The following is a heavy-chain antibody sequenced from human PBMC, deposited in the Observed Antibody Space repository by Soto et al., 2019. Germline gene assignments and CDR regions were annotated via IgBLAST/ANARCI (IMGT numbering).Heavy chain of an antibody. J-gene: IGHJ4*02. CDR1: GFTFSSYS. V-gene: IGHV3-48*01. Sequence: EVQLVESGGGLVQPGGSLRLSCAASGFTFSSYSMNWVRQAPGKGLEWVSYISSSSSTIYYADSVKGRFTISRDNAKNSLYLQMNSLRAEDTAVYYCAALYDGFGELFLESLHYWGQGTLVTVSS. CDR2: ISSSSSTI. D-gene: IGHD3-10*01. CDR3: AALYDGFGELFLESLHY.